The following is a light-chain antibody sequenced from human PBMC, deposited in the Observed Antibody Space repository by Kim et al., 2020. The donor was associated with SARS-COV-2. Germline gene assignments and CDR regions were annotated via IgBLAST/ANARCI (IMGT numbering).Light chain of an antibody. CDR1: QCIGNS. CDR2: DAS. J-gene: IGKJ5*01. Sequence: SPGERVTLSCRASQCIGNSLGWYQQRPGQPPRLLIYDASNRAPGIPARFSGSGSGTDFTLTISSLEPEDFAVYYCQLRSTWPPITFGQGTRLEIK. CDR3: QLRSTWPPIT. V-gene: IGKV3-11*01.